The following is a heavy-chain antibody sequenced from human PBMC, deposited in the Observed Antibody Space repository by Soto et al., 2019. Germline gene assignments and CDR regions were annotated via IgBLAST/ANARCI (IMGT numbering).Heavy chain of an antibody. Sequence: SLRLSCAASGFSFSTYGMHWVRQAPGKGLEWMAVISNDGSIKYYADSVKGRFTISRDNSKDTLFLQMNSLRGEDTAVYYCAKVVRADTMSSNFYYYSGMDVWGQGTTVTVSS. J-gene: IGHJ6*02. D-gene: IGHD5-18*01. CDR2: ISNDGSIK. CDR1: GFSFSTYG. CDR3: AKVVRADTMSSNFYYYSGMDV. V-gene: IGHV3-30*18.